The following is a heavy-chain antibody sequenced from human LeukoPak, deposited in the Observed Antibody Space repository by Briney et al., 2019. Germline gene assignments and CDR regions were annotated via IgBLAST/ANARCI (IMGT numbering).Heavy chain of an antibody. V-gene: IGHV1-69*04. D-gene: IGHD6-13*01. J-gene: IGHJ3*02. CDR1: GGTFSSYA. Sequence: ASVKVSCKASGGTFSSYAISWVRQAPGQGLEWMGRIIPILGIANYAQKFQGRVTITTDESTSTAYMELSSLRSEDTAVYYCATEGAAGDAFDIWGQGTMVTVSS. CDR2: IIPILGIA. CDR3: ATEGAAGDAFDI.